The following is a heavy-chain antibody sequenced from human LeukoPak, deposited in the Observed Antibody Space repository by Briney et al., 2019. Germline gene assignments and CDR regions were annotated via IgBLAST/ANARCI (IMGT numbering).Heavy chain of an antibody. CDR3: AKDLPNYYYDSSGYYGSDRFDY. J-gene: IGHJ4*02. D-gene: IGHD3-22*01. Sequence: GGSLRLSCAASGFTFSSYAMSWVRQAPGKGLEWVSAISGSGGSTYYADSVKGRFTISRDNSKNTLYLQMNSLRAEDTAVYYCAKDLPNYYYDSSGYYGSDRFDYWGQGTLVTVSS. V-gene: IGHV3-23*01. CDR2: ISGSGGST. CDR1: GFTFSSYA.